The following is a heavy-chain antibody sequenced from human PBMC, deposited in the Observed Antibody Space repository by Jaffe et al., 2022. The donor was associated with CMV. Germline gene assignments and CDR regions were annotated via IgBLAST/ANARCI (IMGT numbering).Heavy chain of an antibody. D-gene: IGHD2-8*01. CDR2: IWYDGSNK. CDR1: GFTFSSYG. J-gene: IGHJ6*03. Sequence: QVQLVESGGGVVQPGRSLRLSCAASGFTFSSYGMHWVRQAPGKGLEWVAVIWYDGSNKYYADSVKGRFTISRDNSKNTLYLQMNSLRAEDTAVYYCARGVTYASYYYYYMDVWGKGTTVTVSS. V-gene: IGHV3-33*08. CDR3: ARGVTYASYYYYYMDV.